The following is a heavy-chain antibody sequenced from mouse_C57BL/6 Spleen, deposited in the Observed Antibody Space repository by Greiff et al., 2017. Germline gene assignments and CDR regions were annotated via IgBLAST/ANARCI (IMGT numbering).Heavy chain of an antibody. D-gene: IGHD1-1*01. CDR3: ARLGYYGSSSHWYFDV. CDR2: IDPSDSYT. CDR1: GYTFTSYW. V-gene: IGHV1-59*01. J-gene: IGHJ1*03. Sequence: QVQLQQPGAELVRPGTSVKLSCKASGYTFTSYWLHWVKQRPGQGLEWIGVIDPSDSYTNYNQKFKGKATLTVDTSSSTAYMQLSSLTSEDSAVYYCARLGYYGSSSHWYFDVWGTGTTVTVSS.